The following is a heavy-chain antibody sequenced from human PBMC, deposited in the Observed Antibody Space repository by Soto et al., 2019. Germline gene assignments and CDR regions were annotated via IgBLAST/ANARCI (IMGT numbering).Heavy chain of an antibody. CDR1: EFTFSDYS. CDR3: ARMSIVGRRDYYYGMDV. V-gene: IGHV3-21*02. Sequence: EVQLVESGGGLVKPGGSLRLSCAASEFTFSDYSVNWVRQAPGKGLEWVSSIRSSPSYIYYAESVKGRFTISRDSTKNSLYLQMNSLRAEDTAVYYCARMSIVGRRDYYYGMDVWGQGTTVTVSS. CDR2: IRSSPSYI. J-gene: IGHJ6*02. D-gene: IGHD6-6*01.